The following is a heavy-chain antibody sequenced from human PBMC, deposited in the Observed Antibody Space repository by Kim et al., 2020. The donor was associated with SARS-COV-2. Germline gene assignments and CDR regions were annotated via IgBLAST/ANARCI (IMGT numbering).Heavy chain of an antibody. Sequence: GESLKISCKGSGYSFTSYWISWVRQMPGKGLEWMGRIDPSDSYTNYSPSFQGHVTISADKSISTAYLQWSSLKASDTAMYYCARHLALDYGSGSQDYYFDYWGQGTLVTVSS. D-gene: IGHD3-10*01. CDR2: IDPSDSYT. CDR1: GYSFTSYW. CDR3: ARHLALDYGSGSQDYYFDY. V-gene: IGHV5-10-1*01. J-gene: IGHJ4*02.